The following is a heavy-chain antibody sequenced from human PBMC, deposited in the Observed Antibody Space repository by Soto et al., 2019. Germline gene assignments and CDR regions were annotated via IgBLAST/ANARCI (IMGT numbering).Heavy chain of an antibody. V-gene: IGHV3-33*01. D-gene: IGHD4-17*01. CDR3: ARRPLAGDYGGNSDWCY. J-gene: IGHJ4*02. CDR1: GFTFSSYG. CDR2: IWYDGSNK. Sequence: QVQLVESGGGVVQPGRSLRLSCAASGFTFSSYGMHWVRQAPGKGLEWVAVIWYDGSNKYYADSVKGRFTISRDNSKNTLYLQMNSLRAEDTAVYYCARRPLAGDYGGNSDWCYWGQGTLVTVSS.